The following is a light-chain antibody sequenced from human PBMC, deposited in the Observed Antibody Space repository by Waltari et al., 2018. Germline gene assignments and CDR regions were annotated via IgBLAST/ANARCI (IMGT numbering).Light chain of an antibody. Sequence: EIVMTQSPATLSVSPVERAPLSCRASQSVSSNLAWYQQKPGQAPRLLIYGASTRATGIPARFSGSGSGTEFTLTISSLEPEDFAVYYCQQRSDWQFGQGTKVEIK. CDR3: QQRSDWQ. CDR2: GAS. CDR1: QSVSSN. V-gene: IGKV3-15*01. J-gene: IGKJ1*01.